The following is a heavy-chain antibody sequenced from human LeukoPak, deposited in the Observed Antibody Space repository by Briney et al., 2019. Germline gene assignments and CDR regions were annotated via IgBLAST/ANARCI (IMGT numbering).Heavy chain of an antibody. D-gene: IGHD3-22*01. CDR2: IDGGGSST. J-gene: IGHJ4*01. CDR1: GFTFSYHW. Sequence: GGSLRLSCGASGFTFSYHWMHWVRQVPGKGLVWVSRIDGGGSSTSYADSVKGRFSISRDNAKSTLYLQMSSLRAEDTAVYYCARGPGSSGGAYVGDYWGPGTLVTVSA. V-gene: IGHV3-74*01. CDR3: ARGPGSSGGAYVGDY.